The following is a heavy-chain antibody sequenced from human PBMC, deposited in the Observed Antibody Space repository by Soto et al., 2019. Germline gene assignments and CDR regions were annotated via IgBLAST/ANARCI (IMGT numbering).Heavy chain of an antibody. CDR2: ISGSGGST. J-gene: IGHJ5*02. D-gene: IGHD6-6*01. CDR3: AKDLIEYSNSPWFDP. V-gene: IGHV3-23*01. Sequence: PGESLKISCAASGFTFSSYAMSWVRQAPGKGLEWVSAISGSGGSTYYADSVKGRLTISRDNSKNTLYLQMNSLRAEDTAVYYCAKDLIEYSNSPWFDPWGQGTLVTVS. CDR1: GFTFSSYA.